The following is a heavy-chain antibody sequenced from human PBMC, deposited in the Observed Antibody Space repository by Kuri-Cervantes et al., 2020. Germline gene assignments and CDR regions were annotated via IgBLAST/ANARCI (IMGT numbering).Heavy chain of an antibody. CDR3: ARSTTVVQRGAGY. Sequence: GGSLRLSCAASGFTFSDYYMSWIRQAPGKGLEWVANIKQDGSEKYYVDSVKGRFTISRDNAKNSLYLQMNSLRAEDTAVYYCARSTTVVQRGAGYWGQGTLVTVSS. V-gene: IGHV3-7*01. CDR2: IKQDGSEK. J-gene: IGHJ4*02. CDR1: GFTFSDYY. D-gene: IGHD4-23*01.